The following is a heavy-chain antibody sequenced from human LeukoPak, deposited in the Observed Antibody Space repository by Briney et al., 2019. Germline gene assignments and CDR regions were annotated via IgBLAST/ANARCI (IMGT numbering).Heavy chain of an antibody. J-gene: IGHJ4*02. Sequence: GESLKISCKGSGYSFTNYWIGWVRQMPGKGLEWMGIIYPGDSDTRYSPSFQGQVTISADKSISTAYLQWSSLKASDTAMYYCARRDSSSLYITSVADYWGQGTLVTVSS. CDR2: IYPGDSDT. V-gene: IGHV5-51*01. CDR1: GYSFTNYW. D-gene: IGHD6-6*01. CDR3: ARRDSSSLYITSVADY.